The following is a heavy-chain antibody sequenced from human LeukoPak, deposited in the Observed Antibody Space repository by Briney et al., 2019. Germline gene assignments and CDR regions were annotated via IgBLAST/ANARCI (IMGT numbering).Heavy chain of an antibody. CDR1: GFTFSSYV. Sequence: GGSLRLSCAASGFTFSSYVMTWVRQAPGKGLEWVSSIGGSGGDTYYADSVKGRFTISRDNSKNTLYLQVNSLGAEDTAIYYCVKRFCSRIGCLHFDSWGQGTPVTVSS. CDR3: VKRFCSRIGCLHFDS. J-gene: IGHJ4*02. CDR2: IGGSGGDT. V-gene: IGHV3-23*01. D-gene: IGHD2-2*01.